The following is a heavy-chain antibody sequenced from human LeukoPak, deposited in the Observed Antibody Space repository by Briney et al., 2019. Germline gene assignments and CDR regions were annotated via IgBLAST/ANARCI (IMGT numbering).Heavy chain of an antibody. D-gene: IGHD3-22*01. CDR1: GFTVSRNY. Sequence: GGSLRLSCAASGFTVSRNYMSWIRQAPGKGLEWVSLIYSGGSTYYADSVKGRFTISRDNSKNTLYVQMNSLRAEDTAVYYCAAHSSGHLGWFDPWGQGTLVTVSS. CDR3: AAHSSGHLGWFDP. J-gene: IGHJ5*02. CDR2: IYSGGST. V-gene: IGHV3-66*01.